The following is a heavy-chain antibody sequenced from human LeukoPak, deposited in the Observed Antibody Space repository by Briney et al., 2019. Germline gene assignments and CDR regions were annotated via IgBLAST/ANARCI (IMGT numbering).Heavy chain of an antibody. CDR3: ARTSDGYNFFSYYHYYYMDV. V-gene: IGHV1-8*02. D-gene: IGHD5-24*01. Sequence: GASVKVSCKASGYTFTSYGISWVRQATGQGLEWMGWMNPNSGNTGYAQKFQGRVTMTRNTSISTAYMELSSLRSEDTAVYYCARTSDGYNFFSYYHYYYMDVWGKETTGTIS. CDR2: MNPNSGNT. J-gene: IGHJ6*03. CDR1: GYTFTSYG.